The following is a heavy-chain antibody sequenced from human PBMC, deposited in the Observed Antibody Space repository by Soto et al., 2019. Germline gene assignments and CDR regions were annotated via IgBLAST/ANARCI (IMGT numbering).Heavy chain of an antibody. Sequence: QVQLVQSGAEVKKPGASVKISCKASGYTFTRYTMNWVRQAPGQRLEWMGWINPDNGNTKSSQKFQDRVIITRDTSASTAYMDLSSLRSDDTAVYYCARRIATCQLDPWGQGTLVTVSS. CDR3: ARRIATCQLDP. V-gene: IGHV1-3*01. D-gene: IGHD2-15*01. CDR1: GYTFTRYT. CDR2: INPDNGNT. J-gene: IGHJ5*02.